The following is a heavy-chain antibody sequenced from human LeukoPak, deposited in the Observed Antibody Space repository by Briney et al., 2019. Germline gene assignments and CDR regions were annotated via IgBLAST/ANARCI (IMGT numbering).Heavy chain of an antibody. CDR3: ARGGFSGWYVPSSPKRPFDY. CDR2: IYHSGST. J-gene: IGHJ4*02. Sequence: SETLSLTCTVSGYSISSGYYWGWIRQPPGKGLEWIGSIYHSGSTYYNPSLKSRVTISVDTSKNQFSLKLSSVTAADTAVYYCARGGFSGWYVPSSPKRPFDYWGQGTLVTVSS. D-gene: IGHD6-19*01. V-gene: IGHV4-38-2*02. CDR1: GYSISSGYY.